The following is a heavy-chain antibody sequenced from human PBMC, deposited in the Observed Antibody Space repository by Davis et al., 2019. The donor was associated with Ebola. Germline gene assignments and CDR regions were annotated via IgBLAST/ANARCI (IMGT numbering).Heavy chain of an antibody. D-gene: IGHD3-10*01. CDR1: GYIFSNYD. Sequence: ASVKVSCKASGYIFSNYDINWVRQASGQGLEWMGWVNPYSGHTGYVEKFKGRVTMTRDTSTSTVYMELSSLRSEDTAVYYCARGLGVLLWFREHAFDYWGQGTLVTVSS. J-gene: IGHJ4*02. CDR3: ARGLGVLLWFREHAFDY. V-gene: IGHV1-8*01. CDR2: VNPYSGHT.